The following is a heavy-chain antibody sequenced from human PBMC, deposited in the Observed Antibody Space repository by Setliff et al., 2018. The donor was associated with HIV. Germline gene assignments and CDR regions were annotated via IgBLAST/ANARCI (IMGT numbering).Heavy chain of an antibody. Sequence: GGSLRLSCEASGFTFSSHGMHWLRQAPGKGLEWVAFIRYDGSNEHYADSVKGRFTISRDNSKNTLALQMTSLRVEDTAAYYCARDAEVGTTYFDYWGQGTLVTVSS. CDR3: ARDAEVGTTYFDY. CDR2: IRYDGSNE. CDR1: GFTFSSHG. D-gene: IGHD1-26*01. J-gene: IGHJ4*02. V-gene: IGHV3-30*02.